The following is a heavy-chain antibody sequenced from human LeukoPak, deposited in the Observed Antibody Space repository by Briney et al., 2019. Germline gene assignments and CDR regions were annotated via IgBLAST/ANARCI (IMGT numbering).Heavy chain of an antibody. J-gene: IGHJ4*02. CDR2: ISYDGSNK. CDR3: AKDWGAEACFGY. CDR1: GFTFSSYG. V-gene: IGHV3-30*18. Sequence: GGSLRLSCAASGFTFSSYGMHWVRQAPGKGLEWVAVISYDGSNKYYADSVKGRFTISRDNSKNTLYLQMNSLRAEDTAVYYCAKDWGAEACFGYWGQGTLVTVSS. D-gene: IGHD3-16*01.